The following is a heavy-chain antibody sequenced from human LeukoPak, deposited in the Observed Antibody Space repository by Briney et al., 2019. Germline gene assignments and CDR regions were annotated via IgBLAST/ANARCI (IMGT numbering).Heavy chain of an antibody. J-gene: IGHJ4*02. CDR1: GFTFSSYA. D-gene: IGHD3-16*02. Sequence: GGSLRLSCAASGFTFSSYAMSWVRQAPGKGLEWVSVISGSGGSTFYADSVKGRFTVSRDNSKNTLYLQMNSLRAEDTAVYYCAKGDMITFGGVIVYFDSWGQGTLVTVSS. CDR3: AKGDMITFGGVIVYFDS. V-gene: IGHV3-23*01. CDR2: ISGSGGST.